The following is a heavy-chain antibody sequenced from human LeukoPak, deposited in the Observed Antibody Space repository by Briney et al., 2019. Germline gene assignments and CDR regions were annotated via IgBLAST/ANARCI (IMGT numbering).Heavy chain of an antibody. D-gene: IGHD2-21*02. V-gene: IGHV1-18*01. CDR1: GYTFTSYG. J-gene: IGHJ3*02. CDR2: ISAYNGNT. CDR3: ARVVRAYCGGDCYSDAFDI. Sequence: GASVKVSCKASGYTFTSYGISWVRQAPGQGLEWMGWISAYNGNTNYAQKLQGRVTMTTDTSTSTAYMELRSLRSDDTAVYYCARVVRAYCGGDCYSDAFDIWGQGTMVTVSS.